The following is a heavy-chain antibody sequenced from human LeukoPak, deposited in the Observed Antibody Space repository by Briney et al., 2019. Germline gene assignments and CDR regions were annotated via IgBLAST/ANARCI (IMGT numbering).Heavy chain of an antibody. V-gene: IGHV3-9*01. CDR3: AKDSIAAAVEGFFDY. J-gene: IGHJ4*02. D-gene: IGHD6-13*01. CDR2: ISWNSGSI. Sequence: TGGSLRPSCAASGFTFDDYAMHWVRQAPGKGLEWVSGISWNSGSIGYADSVKGRFTISRDNAKNSLYLQMNSLRAEDTALYYCAKDSIAAAVEGFFDYWGQGTLVTVSS. CDR1: GFTFDDYA.